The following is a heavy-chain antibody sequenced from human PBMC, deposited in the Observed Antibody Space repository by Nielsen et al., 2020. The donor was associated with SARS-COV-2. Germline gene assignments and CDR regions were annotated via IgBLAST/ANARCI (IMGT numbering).Heavy chain of an antibody. Sequence: ASVKVSCKASGYTFTGHYMHWVRQAPGQGLEWMGLITPIGGTTTYARKFQGRVTMTRDTSTSTVYMDLSSLRFDDTAVYYCARDGGRRLGPYFDILSRSYENYYGMDVWGQGTTVTVSS. D-gene: IGHD3-9*01. CDR1: GYTFTGHY. CDR3: ARDGGRRLGPYFDILSRSYENYYGMDV. CDR2: ITPIGGTT. J-gene: IGHJ6*02. V-gene: IGHV1-46*01.